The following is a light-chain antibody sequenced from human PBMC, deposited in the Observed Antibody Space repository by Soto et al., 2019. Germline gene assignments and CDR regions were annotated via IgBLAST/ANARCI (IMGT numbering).Light chain of an antibody. Sequence: EFVFTQSPGTLSLSPGEIATLSCRASQTVRNNYLAWYQQKPGQAPRLLIYDASSRATGIPDRFSGGGSGTDFTLTISRLEPEGFAVYYCQQFSSYPLTFGGGTKVDIK. CDR1: QTVRNNY. J-gene: IGKJ4*01. CDR3: QQFSSYPLT. CDR2: DAS. V-gene: IGKV3-20*01.